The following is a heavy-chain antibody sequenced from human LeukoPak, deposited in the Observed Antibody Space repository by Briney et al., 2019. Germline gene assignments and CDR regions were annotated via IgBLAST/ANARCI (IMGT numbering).Heavy chain of an antibody. D-gene: IGHD3-10*01. CDR1: GFTFSSYA. CDR3: ATRPGSITMVRGVINY. V-gene: IGHV3-23*01. Sequence: GGSPRLSCAASGFTFSSYAMSWVRQAPGKGLEWVSAISGSGGSTYYADSVKGRFTISRDNSKNTLYLQMNSLRAEDTAVYYCATRPGSITMVRGVINYWGQGTLVTVSS. J-gene: IGHJ4*02. CDR2: ISGSGGST.